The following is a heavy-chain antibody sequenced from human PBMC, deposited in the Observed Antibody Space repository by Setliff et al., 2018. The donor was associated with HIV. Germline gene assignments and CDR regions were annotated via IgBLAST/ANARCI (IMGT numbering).Heavy chain of an antibody. CDR3: ARDQRVLRYFDWSNNALDF. CDR2: IKEDGSEK. CDR1: GFTFSSYW. V-gene: IGHV3-7*03. J-gene: IGHJ4*02. Sequence: GGSLRLSCAASGFTFSSYWMSWVRQAPGKGLEWVANIKEDGSEKYYVDSVKGRFTISRDNAQNSLYLQMSSLKVEDTAVYYCARDQRVLRYFDWSNNALDFWGQGTLVTVSS. D-gene: IGHD3-9*01.